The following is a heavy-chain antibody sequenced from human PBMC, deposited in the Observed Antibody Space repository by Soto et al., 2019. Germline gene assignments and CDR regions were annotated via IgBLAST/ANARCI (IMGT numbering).Heavy chain of an antibody. V-gene: IGHV4-31*02. Sequence: YWSWIRQHPGKGLEWIGYIYYSGSTYYNPSLKSRVTISVDTSKNQFSLKLSSVTAADTAVYYCARDSGRLFFQAKDGIRDL. D-gene: IGHD2-21*01. CDR3: ARDSGRLFFQAKDGIRDL. CDR1: Y. J-gene: IGHJ2*01. CDR2: IYYSGST.